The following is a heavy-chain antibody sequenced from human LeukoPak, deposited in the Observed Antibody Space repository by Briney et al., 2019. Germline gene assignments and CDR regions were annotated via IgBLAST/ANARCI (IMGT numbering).Heavy chain of an antibody. D-gene: IGHD2-15*01. CDR2: IIPILGIA. Sequence: ASVKVSCKASGGTFSSYAISWVRQAPGQGLEWMGRIIPILGIANYAQKFQGRVTITADKSTSTAYMELSSLRSEDTAVYYCARPRYCSGGSCYEFDYWGQGTLVTVSS. CDR1: GGTFSSYA. J-gene: IGHJ4*02. V-gene: IGHV1-69*04. CDR3: ARPRYCSGGSCYEFDY.